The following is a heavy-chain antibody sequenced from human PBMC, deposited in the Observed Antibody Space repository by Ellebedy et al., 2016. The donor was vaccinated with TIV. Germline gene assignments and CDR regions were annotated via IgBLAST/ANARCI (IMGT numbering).Heavy chain of an antibody. CDR2: ISSSGSTI. CDR1: GFTFSDYY. V-gene: IGHV3-11*01. D-gene: IGHD3-22*01. J-gene: IGHJ4*02. Sequence: GESLKISCAASGFTFSDYYMSWIRQAPGKGLEWVSYISSSGSTIYYADSVKGRFTISRDNAKNSLYLQMNSLRAEDTAVYYCASSSTYYDSSGYEGRFDYWGQGTLVTVSS. CDR3: ASSSTYYDSSGYEGRFDY.